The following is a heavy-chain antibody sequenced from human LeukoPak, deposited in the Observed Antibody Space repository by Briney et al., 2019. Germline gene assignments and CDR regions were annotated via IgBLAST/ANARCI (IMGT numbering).Heavy chain of an antibody. Sequence: PGGSLRLSCAASGFTFSSYGMHWVRQAPGKGLEWVAFIRHDGSNKYYADSVKGRFTISRDNSKNTLYLQMNSLRAEDTAVYYCAKGPQTYDYIWGSYRPYYYMDVWGKGTTVTVSS. J-gene: IGHJ6*03. CDR1: GFTFSSYG. CDR3: AKGPQTYDYIWGSYRPYYYMDV. D-gene: IGHD3-16*02. CDR2: IRHDGSNK. V-gene: IGHV3-30*02.